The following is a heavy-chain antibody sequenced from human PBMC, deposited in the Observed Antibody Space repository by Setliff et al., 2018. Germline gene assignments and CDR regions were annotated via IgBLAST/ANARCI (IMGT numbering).Heavy chain of an antibody. V-gene: IGHV4-4*02. J-gene: IGHJ3*01. CDR3: ARVEESYYDRSGYYASDAFGL. D-gene: IGHD3-22*01. CDR1: GGSISSSDSNTNW. CDR2: INHSGNT. Sequence: KTSETLSLTCAVSGGSISSSDSNTNWWSWVRQPPGKGLEWIGEINHSGNTNYNPSLKSRVTVSVDKPKNQFSLKLSSVTAADTAVYYCARVEESYYDRSGYYASDAFGLWGQGTMVTVSS.